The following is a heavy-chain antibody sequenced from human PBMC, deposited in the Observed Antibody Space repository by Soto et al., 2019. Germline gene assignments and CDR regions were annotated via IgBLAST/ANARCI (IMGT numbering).Heavy chain of an antibody. CDR3: ATYYYDSSGYSEYFQH. V-gene: IGHV3-74*01. CDR2: INSDGRST. CDR1: GFTFSSYW. D-gene: IGHD3-22*01. J-gene: IGHJ1*01. Sequence: GGSLRLSCAGSGFTFSSYWMHWVRQAPGKGLVWVSRINSDGRSTSYADFVEGRFTISRDNAKNTLYLQMNSLRAEDTAVYYCATYYYDSSGYSEYFQHWGQGTLVTVSS.